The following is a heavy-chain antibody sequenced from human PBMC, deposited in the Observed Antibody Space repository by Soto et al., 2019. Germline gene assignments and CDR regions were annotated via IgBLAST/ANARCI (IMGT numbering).Heavy chain of an antibody. CDR3: ARPACDSRGYYSDPYCHPDY. J-gene: IGHJ4*02. Sequence: PGESLRICCKGSGDSFTSYWISWVRQMPGKGLEWMGRIDPSDSYTNYSPSFHGHVSISADKAISTAYLQWSSLKASDTAMYYCARPACDSRGYYSDPYCHPDYWGQGTLGTVSS. CDR2: IDPSDSYT. V-gene: IGHV5-10-1*01. CDR1: GDSFTSYW. D-gene: IGHD3-22*01.